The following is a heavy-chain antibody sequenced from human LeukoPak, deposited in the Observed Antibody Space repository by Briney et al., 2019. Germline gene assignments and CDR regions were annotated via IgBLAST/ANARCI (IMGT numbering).Heavy chain of an antibody. CDR3: ARDLDEMATIPLYAFDI. Sequence: PSETLSLTCTVSGGSISSGGYYWSWIRQHPGKGLEWIGYIYYSGSTYYNPSLKSRVTISVDTSKNQFSLKLSSVTAADTAVYYCARDLDEMATIPLYAFDIWGQGTMVTVSS. V-gene: IGHV4-31*03. CDR1: GGSISSGGYY. CDR2: IYYSGST. J-gene: IGHJ3*02. D-gene: IGHD5-24*01.